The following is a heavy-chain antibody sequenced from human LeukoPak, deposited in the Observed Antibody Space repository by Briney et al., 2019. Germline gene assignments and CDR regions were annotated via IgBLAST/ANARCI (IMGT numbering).Heavy chain of an antibody. CDR3: ARGGLNEVLLWAPLDY. J-gene: IGHJ4*02. V-gene: IGHV3-48*03. D-gene: IGHD3-10*01. Sequence: GGSLRLSCAASGCTFSSYEMNGVRQAPGKGLEWVSYISSSGSTIYYADSVKGRFTISRDNAKNSLYLQMNSLRAEDTAVYYCARGGLNEVLLWAPLDYWGQGTLVTVSS. CDR2: ISSSGSTI. CDR1: GCTFSSYE.